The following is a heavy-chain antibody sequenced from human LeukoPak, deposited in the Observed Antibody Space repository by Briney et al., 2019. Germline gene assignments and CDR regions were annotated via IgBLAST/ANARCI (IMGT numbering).Heavy chain of an antibody. D-gene: IGHD1-26*01. CDR2: IYYSGST. V-gene: IGHV4-39*01. J-gene: IGHJ5*02. CDR1: GGSISSSSYY. Sequence: PSETLSLTCSVSGGSISSSSYYWGWIRQPPGTGLEWIGSIYYSGSTYYNPSPKSRVTISVDASKNQFSLKLSSVTAADTAVYYCARLIVRATNWFDPWGQGTLVTVSS. CDR3: ARLIVRATNWFDP.